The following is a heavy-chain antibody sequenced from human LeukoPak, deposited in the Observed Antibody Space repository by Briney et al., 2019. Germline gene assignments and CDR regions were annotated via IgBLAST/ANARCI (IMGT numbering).Heavy chain of an antibody. J-gene: IGHJ6*02. CDR2: INHSGST. Sequence: KTSETLSLTCAVYGGSFSGYYWSWIRQPPGKGQEWIGEINHSGSTNYNPSLKSRVTISVDTSKNQFSLKLSSVTAADTAVYYCARFVGHYYYYYGMDVWGQGTTVTVSS. CDR1: GGSFSGYY. CDR3: ARFVGHYYYYYGMDV. V-gene: IGHV4-34*01.